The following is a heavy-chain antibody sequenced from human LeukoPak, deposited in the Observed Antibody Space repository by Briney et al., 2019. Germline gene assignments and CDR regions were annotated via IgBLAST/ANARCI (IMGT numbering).Heavy chain of an antibody. CDR1: GYSFTSYW. CDR2: IYPGDSDT. CDR3: VRRYSSGWVVPRNEKNYFDY. J-gene: IGHJ4*02. Sequence: GESLKISCKGSGYSFTSYWIGWVRQMPGKGLEWMGIIYPGDSDTRYSPSFQGQVTISADKSISTAYLQWSSLKASDTAMYYCVRRYSSGWVVPRNEKNYFDYWGQGTLVTVSS. D-gene: IGHD6-19*01. V-gene: IGHV5-51*01.